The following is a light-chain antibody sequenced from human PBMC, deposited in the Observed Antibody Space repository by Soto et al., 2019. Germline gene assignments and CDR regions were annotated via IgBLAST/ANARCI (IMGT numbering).Light chain of an antibody. V-gene: IGKV1-39*01. J-gene: IGKJ2*01. CDR3: QQSYSSLQT. CDR1: QTFNNY. CDR2: AAS. Sequence: DIQMPQSSSSLSAFVGDTVTITCRAGQTFNNYLNWYQHKPGKVPKLLIYAASALQSGVPSRFVGTSSGTDFTLTIINLQPEDSGIYYCQQSYSSLQTFGQGTKLEI.